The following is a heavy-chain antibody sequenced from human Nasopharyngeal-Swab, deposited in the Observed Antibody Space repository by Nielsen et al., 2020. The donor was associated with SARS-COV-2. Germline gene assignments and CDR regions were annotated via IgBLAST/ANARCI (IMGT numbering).Heavy chain of an antibody. CDR1: GFTFSNYW. D-gene: IGHD3-16*01. CDR2: IKHDGSGT. CDR3: TRDFGMATFDS. Sequence: GESQKISCVASGFTFSNYWMYWVRQAPGKGLVWVSRIKHDGSGTKYADSVKGRFTISRDNAKNTLYLHMNSLTAEDTAVYYCTRDFGMATFDSWGQGTLVTVSS. J-gene: IGHJ4*02. V-gene: IGHV3-74*03.